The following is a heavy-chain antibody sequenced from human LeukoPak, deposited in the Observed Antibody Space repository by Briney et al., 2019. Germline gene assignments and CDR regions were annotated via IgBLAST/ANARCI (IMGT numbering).Heavy chain of an antibody. J-gene: IGHJ4*02. CDR2: IYHSGST. V-gene: IGHV4-38-2*01. CDR1: GYSISSSYY. CDR3: ARGVTGYSSGCYPDY. D-gene: IGHD6-19*01. Sequence: PSETLSLTCAVSGYSISSSYYWGWIRQPPGKGLEWIGSIYHSGSTYYNPSLKSRVTISVDTSKNQFSLKLSSVTAADTAVYYCARGVTGYSSGCYPDYWGQGTLVTVPS.